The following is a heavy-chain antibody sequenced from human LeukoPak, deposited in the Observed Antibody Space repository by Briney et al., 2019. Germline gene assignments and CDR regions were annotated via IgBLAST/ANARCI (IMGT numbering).Heavy chain of an antibody. CDR3: AKPARTTTYYDILTGYRYYYYMDV. J-gene: IGHJ6*03. CDR2: ISYDGSNK. V-gene: IGHV3-30*18. D-gene: IGHD3-9*01. Sequence: GRSLRLSCAASGFTFSSYGMHWARQAPGKGLEWVAVISYDGSNKYYADSVKGRFTISRDNSKNTLYLQMNSLRAEDTAVYYCAKPARTTTYYDILTGYRYYYYMDVWGKGTTVTVSS. CDR1: GFTFSSYG.